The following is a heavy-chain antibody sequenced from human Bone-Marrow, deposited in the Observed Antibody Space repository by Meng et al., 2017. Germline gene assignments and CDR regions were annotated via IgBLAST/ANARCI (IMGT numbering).Heavy chain of an antibody. V-gene: IGHV3-23*05. D-gene: IGHD4-17*01. Sequence: GESLKISCVASGFTFSSCGMAWVRQAPGKGLEWVSTINNDGDNRHYADSVKGRFIISRDNSKDTFYLQMNSLRAEDTAVYYCANDAGCTTGTMFDRWGQGTLVTVS. J-gene: IGHJ5*02. CDR2: INNDGDNR. CDR3: ANDAGCTTGTMFDR. CDR1: GFTFSSCG.